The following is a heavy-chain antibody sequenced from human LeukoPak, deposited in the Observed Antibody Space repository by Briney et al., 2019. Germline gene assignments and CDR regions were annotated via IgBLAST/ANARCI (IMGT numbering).Heavy chain of an antibody. J-gene: IGHJ5*02. V-gene: IGHV3-30-3*01. D-gene: IGHD3-10*01. CDR3: ARDRHHTLLWFGELLDGFDP. CDR2: ISYDGSNK. CDR1: GFTFSSYA. Sequence: PGRSLRLSCAASGFTFSSYAMHWVRQAPGKGLEWVAVISYDGSNKYYADSVKGRFTISRDNSKNTLYLQMNSLRAEDTAVYYCARDRHHTLLWFGELLDGFDPWGQGTLVTVSS.